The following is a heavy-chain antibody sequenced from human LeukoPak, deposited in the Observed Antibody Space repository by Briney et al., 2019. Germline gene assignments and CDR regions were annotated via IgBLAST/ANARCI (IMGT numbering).Heavy chain of an antibody. Sequence: SETLSLTCAVSGYSISSGYYWGWIRQPPGKGLEWIGSIYHSGSTYYNPSLKSRVTISVDTSKNQFSLKLSSVTAADTAVYYCARDRMYYDSSGYHYGAYYFDYWGQGTLVTVSS. V-gene: IGHV4-38-2*02. CDR1: GYSISSGYY. J-gene: IGHJ4*02. CDR2: IYHSGST. CDR3: ARDRMYYDSSGYHYGAYYFDY. D-gene: IGHD3-22*01.